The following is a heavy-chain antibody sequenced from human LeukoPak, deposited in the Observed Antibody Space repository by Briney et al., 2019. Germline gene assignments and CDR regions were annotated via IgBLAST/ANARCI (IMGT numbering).Heavy chain of an antibody. J-gene: IGHJ4*02. Sequence: SETLSLTCSVSGGSISGYYWSWLRQPPGNGQEWIGYISNSGNTDYNPSLKSRVTMSVDTSKNQFSLKLSSVTATDTAVYYCARLVEMATIPPYVDYWGQGTLVTVSS. V-gene: IGHV4-59*12. CDR3: ARLVEMATIPPYVDY. CDR1: GGSISGYY. CDR2: ISNSGNT. D-gene: IGHD5-24*01.